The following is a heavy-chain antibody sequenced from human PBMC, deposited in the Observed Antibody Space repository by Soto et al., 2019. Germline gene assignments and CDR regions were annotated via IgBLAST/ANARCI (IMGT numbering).Heavy chain of an antibody. CDR3: AKHPIFGVVTHYFAH. D-gene: IGHD3-3*01. CDR1: EFSFSSYA. CDR2: SSGRGGDI. J-gene: IGHJ4*02. V-gene: IGHV3-23*01. Sequence: EVQVLESGGTLVQPGGSLRLSCVVSEFSFSSYAMGWVRQAQGKGLEWVSSSSGRGGDISYGDSVKGRFTISRDNSKNTLYLAANSLTAEDTAVYYCAKHPIFGVVTHYFAHWGQGTLVTVSS.